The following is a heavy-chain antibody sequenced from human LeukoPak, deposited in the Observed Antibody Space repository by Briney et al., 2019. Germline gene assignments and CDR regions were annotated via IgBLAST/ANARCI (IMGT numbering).Heavy chain of an antibody. V-gene: IGHV1-18*01. CDR2: ISAYNGNT. CDR1: GYTFTSYG. CDR3: ARGRPSRFLEWLPVDY. D-gene: IGHD3-3*01. Sequence: ASVKVSCNASGYTFTSYGISWVRQAPGQGLEWMGWISAYNGNTNYAQKLQGRVTMTTDTSTSTAYMELRSLRSDDTAVYYCARGRPSRFLEWLPVDYWGQGTLVTVSS. J-gene: IGHJ4*02.